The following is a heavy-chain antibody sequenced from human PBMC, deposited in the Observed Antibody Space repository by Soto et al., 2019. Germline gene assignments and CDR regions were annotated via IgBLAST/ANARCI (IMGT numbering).Heavy chain of an antibody. D-gene: IGHD2-21*01. Sequence: QVQLQESGPGLVTPSGTLSLTCAVSGGSISENWWSWVRQPPGKGLEWIGEIFHAGYTNYNPSLKSRVTLSIDPSRNQFSLHMNSVTAADTAMYFCARSDCNYRLDCWGQGTLATVSS. J-gene: IGHJ4*02. CDR1: GGSISENW. CDR3: ARSDCNYRLDC. V-gene: IGHV4-4*02. CDR2: IFHAGYT.